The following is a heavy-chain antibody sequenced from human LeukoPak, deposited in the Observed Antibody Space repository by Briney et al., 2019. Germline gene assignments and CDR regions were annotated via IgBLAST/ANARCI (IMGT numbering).Heavy chain of an antibody. J-gene: IGHJ4*02. CDR2: ISWNSGSI. V-gene: IGHV3-9*01. Sequence: GGSLRLSCAVSGFTFDDYAMHWVRQAPGKGLEWVSGISWNSGSIGYADSVKGRFTISRDNAKNYLYLQMNSLRAEDTALYYCAKDNIAAAGTAYFDYWGQGTLVTVSS. CDR1: GFTFDDYA. CDR3: AKDNIAAAGTAYFDY. D-gene: IGHD6-13*01.